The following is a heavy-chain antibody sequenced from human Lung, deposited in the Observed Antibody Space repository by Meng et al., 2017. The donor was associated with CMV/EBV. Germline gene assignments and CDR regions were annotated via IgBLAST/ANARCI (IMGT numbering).Heavy chain of an antibody. CDR3: VHQKATITMSRGIWGSSQNKPNNGFDP. CDR1: GFSLSTSGVG. J-gene: IGHJ5*02. D-gene: IGHD3-10*01. CDR2: IYWDDDK. V-gene: IGHV2-5*02. Sequence: QITLKESGPTLVKPTQTLTLTCTFSGFSLSTSGVGVVWIRQPPGKALEWLALIYWDDDKRYSPSLKSRLTITKDTSKNQVVLTMTNMDPVDTATYYCVHQKATITMSRGIWGSSQNKPNNGFDPWGQGTLVTVSS.